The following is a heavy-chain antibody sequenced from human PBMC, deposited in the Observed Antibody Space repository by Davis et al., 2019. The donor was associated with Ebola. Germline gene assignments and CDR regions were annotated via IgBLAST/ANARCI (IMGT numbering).Heavy chain of an antibody. Sequence: GESLKISCAASGFNFRSYGMHWVRQAPDKGLEWVAVIWYDGSRKYYGDSVKGRFTISRDNSNNLLYLQMNSLRAEDTAVYYCAIPDCSGANCYSVYIKNWGQGTLVTASS. J-gene: IGHJ4*02. CDR1: GFNFRSYG. CDR3: AIPDCSGANCYSVYIKN. V-gene: IGHV3-33*01. CDR2: IWYDGSRK. D-gene: IGHD2-15*01.